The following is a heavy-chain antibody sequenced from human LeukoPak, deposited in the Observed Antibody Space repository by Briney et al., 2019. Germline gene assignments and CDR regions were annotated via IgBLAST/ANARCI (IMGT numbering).Heavy chain of an antibody. J-gene: IGHJ3*02. D-gene: IGHD3-22*01. CDR3: ARDLGYYDNSGLAFYI. Sequence: KSGGSLRLSCAPSGFTHSEYYMSWLRQAPGKALEWVTYISSSGSTINYADSVKGRFTISRDNAKNSLYLQMNSLRAEDTAVYYCARDLGYYDNSGLAFYIWGQGTMVTVSS. CDR1: GFTHSEYY. CDR2: ISSSGSTI. V-gene: IGHV3-11*01.